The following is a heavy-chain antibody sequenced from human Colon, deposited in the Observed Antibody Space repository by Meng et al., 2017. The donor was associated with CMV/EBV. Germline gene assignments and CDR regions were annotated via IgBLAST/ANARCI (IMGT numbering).Heavy chain of an antibody. CDR3: ASSYDLLTGYSRFDY. V-gene: IGHV3-33*01. CDR2: IWYDGSKK. D-gene: IGHD3-9*01. CDR1: GFTFNTFG. J-gene: IGHJ4*02. Sequence: GESLKISCAASGFTFNTFGMHWVRQAPGKGLEWVAVIWYDGSKKYYTDSVKGRFTISRDNSKNMLYLQMNSLRAEDTAVYYCASSYDLLTGYSRFDYWGQGTLVTVSS.